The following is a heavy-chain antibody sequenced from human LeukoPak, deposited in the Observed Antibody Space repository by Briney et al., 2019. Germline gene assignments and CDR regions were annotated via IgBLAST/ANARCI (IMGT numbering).Heavy chain of an antibody. D-gene: IGHD4-11*01. V-gene: IGHV3-7*01. CDR3: ARDRGYSNFDY. CDR2: MNEDGSEI. Sequence: GGSLRLSCAASGFAFNKYWMSWVRQPPGKGLEWVANMNEDGSEINFVDSVKGRFTISRDNAQDSLYLQMNSLTAEDKAVYYCARDRGYSNFDYWGQGTLLTVSS. CDR1: GFAFNKYW. J-gene: IGHJ4*02.